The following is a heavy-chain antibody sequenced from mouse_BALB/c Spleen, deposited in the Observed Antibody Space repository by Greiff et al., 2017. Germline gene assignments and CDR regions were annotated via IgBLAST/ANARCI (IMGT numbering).Heavy chain of an antibody. CDR3: ARNSENLYDSLDY. D-gene: IGHD2-3*01. CDR2: IWSGGST. V-gene: IGHV2-4-1*01. Sequence: QVQLQQSGPGLVQPSQSLSITCTVSGFSLTSYGVHWVRQSPGKGLEWLGVIWSGGSTDYNAAFISRLSISKDNSKSQVFFKMNSLQADDTAIYYCARNSENLYDSLDYWGQGTTLTVSS. CDR1: GFSLTSYG. J-gene: IGHJ2*01.